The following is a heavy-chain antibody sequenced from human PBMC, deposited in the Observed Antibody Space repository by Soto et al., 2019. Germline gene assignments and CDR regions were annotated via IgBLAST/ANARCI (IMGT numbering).Heavy chain of an antibody. V-gene: IGHV4-34*01. CDR1: GGSFSGYY. CDR3: ARGGIVVVPAAMRSCNY. Sequence: QVQLQQWGAGLLKPSETLSLTCAVYGGSFSGYYWSWIRQPPGKGLEWIGEINHRGSTNYNPSLNSPVTISVDTSKNHFSLKLSSVTAADTAVYYCARGGIVVVPAAMRSCNYWGQGTLVTVSS. J-gene: IGHJ4*02. D-gene: IGHD2-2*01. CDR2: INHRGST.